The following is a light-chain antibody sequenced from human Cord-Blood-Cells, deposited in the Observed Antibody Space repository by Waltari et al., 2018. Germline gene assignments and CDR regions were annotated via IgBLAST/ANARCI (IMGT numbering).Light chain of an antibody. CDR3: CSYAGSEYV. V-gene: IGLV2-23*01. J-gene: IGLJ1*01. CDR2: EGS. CDR1: SSDVGSYNL. Sequence: QSALTQPASASGSPGQSITISCPGTSSDVGSYNLVSWYQQHPGKAPKLMIYEGSKRPSGVSNRFSGSKSGNTASLTISGLQAEDEADYYCCSYAGSEYVFGTGTKVTVL.